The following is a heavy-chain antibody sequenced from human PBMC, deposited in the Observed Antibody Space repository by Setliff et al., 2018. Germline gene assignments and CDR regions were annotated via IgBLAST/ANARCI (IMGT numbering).Heavy chain of an antibody. J-gene: IGHJ4*02. CDR3: FTFSSGWSPS. V-gene: IGHV3-15*04. Sequence: PGGSLRLSCAASGFTFTNTWMSWVRQAPGKGLEWVGRIESKTDGGTTDFAAPVEGRFTISRDDSKNTVYLQMNSLITEDTAVYYCFTFSSGWSPSWGQGTLVTVSS. D-gene: IGHD6-25*01. CDR1: GFTFTNTW. CDR2: IESKTDGGTT.